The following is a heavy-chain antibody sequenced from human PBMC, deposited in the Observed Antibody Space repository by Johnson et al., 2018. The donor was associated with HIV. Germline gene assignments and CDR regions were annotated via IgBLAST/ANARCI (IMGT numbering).Heavy chain of an antibody. CDR2: IKSKTDGGTK. CDR3: TTDLGYYDSSGDAFDI. J-gene: IGHJ3*02. CDR1: GFTFSNAW. V-gene: IGHV3-15*01. D-gene: IGHD3-22*01. Sequence: VQLVESGGGVVRPGGSLRLSCAASGFTFSNAWMSWVRQAPGKGLEWVGRIKSKTDGGTKDYAAPVKGRFTISRDDSKNTLYLQMNSLKTEDTAVYYCTTDLGYYDSSGDAFDIWGQGTMVTVSS.